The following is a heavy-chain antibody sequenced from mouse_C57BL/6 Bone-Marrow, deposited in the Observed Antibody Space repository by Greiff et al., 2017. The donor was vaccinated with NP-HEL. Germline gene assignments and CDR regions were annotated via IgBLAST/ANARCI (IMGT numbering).Heavy chain of an antibody. J-gene: IGHJ3*01. CDR3: ARGGGLRREAWFAY. CDR1: GYTFTDYY. D-gene: IGHD2-4*01. V-gene: IGHV1-26*01. CDR2: INPNNGGT. Sequence: EVQLQQSGPELVKPGASVKISCKASGYTFTDYYMNWVKQSHGKSLEWIGDINPNNGGTSYNQKFKGKATLTVDKSSSTAYMELRSLTSEDSAVYYCARGGGLRREAWFAYWGQGTLVTVSA.